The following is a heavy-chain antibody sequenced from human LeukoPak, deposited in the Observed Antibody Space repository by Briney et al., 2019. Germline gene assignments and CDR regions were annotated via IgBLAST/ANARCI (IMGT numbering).Heavy chain of an antibody. J-gene: IGHJ6*03. CDR1: GLIFSNAW. CDR3: ARVDNYGDYKAPSYYYYMDV. Sequence: PGGSLRLSCEASGLIFSNAWMTWVRQAPGKGLEWVANIKQDGSEKYYVDSVKGRFTISRDNAKNSLYLQMNSLRAEDTAVYYCARVDNYGDYKAPSYYYYMDVWGKGTTVTVSS. CDR2: IKQDGSEK. V-gene: IGHV3-7*01. D-gene: IGHD4-17*01.